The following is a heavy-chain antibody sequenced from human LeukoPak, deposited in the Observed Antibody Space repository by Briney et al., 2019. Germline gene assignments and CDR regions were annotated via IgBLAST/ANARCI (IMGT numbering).Heavy chain of an antibody. CDR2: ISTSSSYI. J-gene: IGHJ4*02. CDR3: ARDHEEYCSGGSCSRFDY. CDR1: GFTFSNYN. Sequence: PGGSLRLSCAASGFTFSNYNMNWVRQAPGKGLEWVSSISTSSSYIYYAGSVKGRFTISRDNARNSLYLQMNSLRAKDTAVYYCARDHEEYCSGGSCSRFDYWGQGTLVTVSS. V-gene: IGHV3-21*01. D-gene: IGHD2-15*01.